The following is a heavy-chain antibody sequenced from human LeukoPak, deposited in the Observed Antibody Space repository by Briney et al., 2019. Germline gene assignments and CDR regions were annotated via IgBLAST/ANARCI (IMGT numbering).Heavy chain of an antibody. Sequence: PGGSLRLSCAASGFTFSSYSMNWVRQAPGKGLEWVSYISSSSSTIYYADSVKGRFTISRDNAKNSLYLQMNSLRAEDTAVYYCARDYREYYDFWSGTNHYYMDVWGKGTTVTVSS. CDR1: GFTFSSYS. V-gene: IGHV3-48*01. CDR3: ARDYREYYDFWSGTNHYYMDV. D-gene: IGHD3-3*01. CDR2: ISSSSSTI. J-gene: IGHJ6*03.